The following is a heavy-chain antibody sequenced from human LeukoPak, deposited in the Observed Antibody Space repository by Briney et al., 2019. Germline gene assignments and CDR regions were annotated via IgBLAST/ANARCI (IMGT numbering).Heavy chain of an antibody. D-gene: IGHD3-10*01. CDR2: ISYDGSNK. V-gene: IGHV3-30*18. J-gene: IGHJ4*02. Sequence: GRSLRLSCAASGFTFSSYGMHWVRQAPGKGLEWVAVISYDGSNKYHADSVKGRFTVSRDNAENSLYLQMNGLRAEDTAVYYCAKYGHSGPVYWGQGTLVTVSS. CDR1: GFTFSSYG. CDR3: AKYGHSGPVY.